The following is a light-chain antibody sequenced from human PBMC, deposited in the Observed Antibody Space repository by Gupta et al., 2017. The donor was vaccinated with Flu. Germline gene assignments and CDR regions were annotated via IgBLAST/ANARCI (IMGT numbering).Light chain of an antibody. V-gene: IGLV6-57*01. CDR1: SGSIASNS. CDR2: SND. J-gene: IGLJ1*01. CDR3: PSYDSTTRDV. Sequence: VTISCTRSSGSIASNSVQWYQQRPGSPPPPVIVSNDQRPSGVPDRFSCAIASSSTSASLTISGLRAEDEAYYYCPSYDSTTRDVFGPGTQVTVL.